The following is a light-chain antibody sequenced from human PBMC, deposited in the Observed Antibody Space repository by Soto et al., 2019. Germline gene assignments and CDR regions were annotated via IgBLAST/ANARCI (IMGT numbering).Light chain of an antibody. J-gene: IGKJ1*01. CDR1: QSVSRNY. CDR3: KKYRDSPTS. Sequence: EIVLTQSPGTLSLSPGERATLSCRASQSVSRNYLAWYQHKPGQAPTLLIYGASRRTPGIPDRFRGRGSRNDFTVPISGLEAEDFAVYYCKKYRDSPTSFGQGTKVEIK. CDR2: GAS. V-gene: IGKV3-20*01.